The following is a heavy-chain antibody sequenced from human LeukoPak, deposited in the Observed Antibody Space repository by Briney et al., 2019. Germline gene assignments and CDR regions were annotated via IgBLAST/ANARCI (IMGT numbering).Heavy chain of an antibody. CDR1: GGSISSSNYY. Sequence: PSETLSLTCTVSGGSISSSNYYWGWIRQPPGKGLEWIGSIYHDGRTYSNPSLKSRVTMSVDTSNKQFSLKLTSVTAADTAVYYCARDRGTWNDDGFDYWGQGTLVTVSS. D-gene: IGHD1-1*01. V-gene: IGHV4-39*07. CDR2: IYHDGRT. J-gene: IGHJ4*02. CDR3: ARDRGTWNDDGFDY.